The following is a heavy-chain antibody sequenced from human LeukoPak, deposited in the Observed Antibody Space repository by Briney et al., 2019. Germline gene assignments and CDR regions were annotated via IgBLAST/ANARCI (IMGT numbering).Heavy chain of an antibody. D-gene: IGHD3-10*01. CDR1: GGSISSYY. Sequence: SETLSLTCTVSGGSISSYYWSWIRQPPGKGLEWIGYIYYSGSTNYNPSLKSRVTISVDTSKNQFSLKLSSVTAAGTAVYYCARVGYYFDYWGQGTLVTVSS. J-gene: IGHJ4*02. CDR3: ARVGYYFDY. V-gene: IGHV4-59*01. CDR2: IYYSGST.